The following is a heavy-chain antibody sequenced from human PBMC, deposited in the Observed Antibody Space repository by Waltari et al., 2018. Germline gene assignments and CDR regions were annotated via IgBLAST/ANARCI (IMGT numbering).Heavy chain of an antibody. CDR3: ARPSRGSSSRDAFDI. CDR1: GGSIRSSSCY. D-gene: IGHD6-6*01. J-gene: IGHJ3*02. Sequence: QLQLQESGPGLVKPSETLSLTCTVSGGSIRSSSCYWGWIRQPPGKGLEWIGGIYYSGSTYYNPSLKSRVTISVDTSKNQFSLKLSSVTAADTAVYYCARPSRGSSSRDAFDIWGQGTMVTVSS. V-gene: IGHV4-39*07. CDR2: IYYSGST.